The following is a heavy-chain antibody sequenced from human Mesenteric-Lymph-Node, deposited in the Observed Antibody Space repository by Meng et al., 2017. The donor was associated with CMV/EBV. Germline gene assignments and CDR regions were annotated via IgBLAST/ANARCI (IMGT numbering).Heavy chain of an antibody. CDR2: IKQDGSEK. J-gene: IGHJ4*02. CDR3: ARDFRIAPH. Sequence: GESLKISCETSGFTFSSYWMSWVRQALGKGLEWVANIKQDGSEKYYVDSVKGRFTISRDNAKNSLYLQMNSLRAEDTAVYYCARDFRIAPHWGQGTLVTVSS. V-gene: IGHV3-7*01. CDR1: GFTFSSYW. D-gene: IGHD6-6*01.